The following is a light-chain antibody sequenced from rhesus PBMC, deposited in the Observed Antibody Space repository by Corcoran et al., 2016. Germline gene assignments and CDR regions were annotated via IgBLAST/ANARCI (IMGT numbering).Light chain of an antibody. CDR2: AAS. V-gene: IGKV1-43*01. Sequence: DIQMTQSPSSLSASAGDTVTITCRASQGISTYLNWYQQKPGKDLKRLIYAASRLESGVPSRFSGSGSGTEVTLTISSLQPEDFATYYCLQHNSNPWTFGQGTKVEIK. CDR1: QGISTY. CDR3: LQHNSNPWT. J-gene: IGKJ1*01.